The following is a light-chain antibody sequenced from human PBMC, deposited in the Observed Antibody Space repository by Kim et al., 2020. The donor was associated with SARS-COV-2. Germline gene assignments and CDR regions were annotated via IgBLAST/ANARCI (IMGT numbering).Light chain of an antibody. J-gene: IGKJ2*03. Sequence: DIQMTQSPSSLSVSVGDRVTITCRTSQSVSTSLNWYQQKLGKVPSLLIYSASTLRSGVPSRFSGSGSGTNFTLTINSLHPDDFATYYCQQTYNTPRFGQGTKQEI. CDR3: QQTYNTPR. CDR2: SAS. V-gene: IGKV1-39*01. CDR1: QSVSTS.